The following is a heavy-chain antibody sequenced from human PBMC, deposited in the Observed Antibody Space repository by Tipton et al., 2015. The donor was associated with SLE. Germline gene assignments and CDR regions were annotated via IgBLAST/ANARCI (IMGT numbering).Heavy chain of an antibody. Sequence: SLRLSCAASGFTFTTYDMHWVRQAPGKGLEWVAVISYDGSNKYYADSVKGRFTISRDNSKNTLYLQVNSLRAEDTAVYYCARVLGYFYGMDVWGQGTTVTVSS. CDR2: ISYDGSNK. CDR1: GFTFTTYD. J-gene: IGHJ6*02. V-gene: IGHV3-30*04. D-gene: IGHD3-9*01. CDR3: ARVLGYFYGMDV.